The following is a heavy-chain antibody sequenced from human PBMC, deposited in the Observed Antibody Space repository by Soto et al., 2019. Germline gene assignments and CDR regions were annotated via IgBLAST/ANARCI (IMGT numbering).Heavy chain of an antibody. CDR3: AHSRATGIYSSGWDFDY. D-gene: IGHD5-18*01. Sequence: QTTLKESGPTLVKPTQTLTLTCTFSGFSLSTSGVGVGWIRQPPGKALEWLALIYWDDDKRYSPSLKSRLTITKDTSKNQVVLTMTNMDPVDTATYYCAHSRATGIYSSGWDFDYWGQGTLVTVSS. CDR2: IYWDDDK. CDR1: GFSLSTSGVG. V-gene: IGHV2-5*02. J-gene: IGHJ4*02.